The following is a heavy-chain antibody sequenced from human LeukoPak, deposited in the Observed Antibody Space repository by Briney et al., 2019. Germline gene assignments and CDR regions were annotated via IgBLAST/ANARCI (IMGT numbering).Heavy chain of an antibody. V-gene: IGHV4-31*03. CDR3: ARLGAAAYYPFDY. D-gene: IGHD6-13*01. CDR1: GGSISSDGYY. J-gene: IGHJ4*02. Sequence: SQTLSLTCTVSGGSISSDGYYWSWIRQHPGKGLEGIGYSYYSGSTYYNPSLKSRVTISVDTSKNQFSLKLSSVTAADTAVYYCARLGAAAYYPFDYWGQGILVTVSS. CDR2: SYYSGST.